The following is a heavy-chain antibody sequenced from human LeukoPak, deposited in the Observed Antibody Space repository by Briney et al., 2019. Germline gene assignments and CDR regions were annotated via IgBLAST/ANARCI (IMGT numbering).Heavy chain of an antibody. CDR1: GGTFSSDA. J-gene: IGHJ4*02. CDR2: IIPILGIA. D-gene: IGHD3-10*01. V-gene: IGHV1-69*04. CDR3: ARRSSGTSPDY. Sequence: GSSVNVSCKASGGTFSSDAISWVRQAAGQGLEWMGRIIPILGIANYAQKFQGRVTITADKSTSTAYMELSSLRSEDTAVYYCARRSSGTSPDYWGQGTLVTVSS.